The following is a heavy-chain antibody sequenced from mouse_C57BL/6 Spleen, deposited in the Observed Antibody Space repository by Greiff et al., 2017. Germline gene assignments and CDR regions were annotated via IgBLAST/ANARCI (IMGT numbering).Heavy chain of an antibody. V-gene: IGHV1-54*01. CDR2: INPGSGGT. CDR1: GYAFTNYL. CDR3: ARSGAYAMDY. D-gene: IGHD3-1*01. J-gene: IGHJ4*01. Sequence: QVQLKQSGAELVRPGTSVKVSCKASGYAFTNYLIEWVKQRPGQGLEWIGVINPGSGGTNYNEKFKGKATLTADKSSSTAYMQLSSLTSEDSAVYFCARSGAYAMDYWGQGTSVTVSS.